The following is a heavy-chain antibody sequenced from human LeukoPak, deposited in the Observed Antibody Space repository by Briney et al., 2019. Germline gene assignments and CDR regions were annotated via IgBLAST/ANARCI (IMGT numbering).Heavy chain of an antibody. D-gene: IGHD4-11*01. CDR2: IGYSGSPI. V-gene: IGHV3-48*01. CDR3: AREYDSRARFDS. J-gene: IGHJ4*02. CDR1: GDSFISHT. Sequence: PGGPLRLSCAGSGDSFISHTMIWVRQAPGKGLEWISYIGYSGSPIYYADSVKGRLGISRDDAKTSLYLHMNSLRAEDTAFYYCAREYDSRARFDSWGQGILVTVSS.